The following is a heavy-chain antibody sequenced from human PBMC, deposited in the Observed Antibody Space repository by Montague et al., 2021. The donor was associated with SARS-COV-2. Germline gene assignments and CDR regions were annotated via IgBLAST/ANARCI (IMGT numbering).Heavy chain of an antibody. Sequence: SETLSLTCIVSGSSVRSYYWSWIRRPPGKGLEWIGYIYDSRRTNYNPSLKSRVTISVDTSKNQFSLKLSSVTAADTAVYYCARENTVTTFGGPYYIDSWGQGTLVTVSA. CDR2: IYDSRRT. D-gene: IGHD4-17*01. V-gene: IGHV4-59*02. CDR1: GSSVRSYY. J-gene: IGHJ4*02. CDR3: ARENTVTTFGGPYYIDS.